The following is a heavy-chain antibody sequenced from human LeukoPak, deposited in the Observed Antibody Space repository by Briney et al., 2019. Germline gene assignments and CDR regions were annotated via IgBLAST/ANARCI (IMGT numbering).Heavy chain of an antibody. CDR3: ARRTARGGRPRGWFDP. J-gene: IGHJ5*02. Sequence: SQTLSLTCAISGDSVSSNSAAWNWIRQSPSRGLEWLGRTYYRSKWYNDYAVSVKSRITINPDTSKNQFSLQLNSVTAADTAVYYCARRTARGGRPRGWFDPWGQGTLVTVSS. CDR1: GDSVSSNSAA. V-gene: IGHV6-1*01. D-gene: IGHD2-8*02. CDR2: TYYRSKWYN.